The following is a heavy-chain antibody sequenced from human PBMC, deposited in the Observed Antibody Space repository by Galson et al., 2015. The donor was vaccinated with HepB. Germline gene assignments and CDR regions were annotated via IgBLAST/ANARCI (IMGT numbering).Heavy chain of an antibody. CDR2: IIPILGIA. CDR3: AREKWGWNFPLSGMDV. V-gene: IGHV1-69*04. J-gene: IGHJ6*02. CDR1: GGTFSSYA. Sequence: SVKVSCKASGGTFSSYAISWARQAPGQGLEWMGRIIPILGIANYAQKFQGRVTITADKSTSTAYMELSSLRSEDTAVYYCAREKWGWNFPLSGMDVWGQGTTVTVSS. D-gene: IGHD1-7*01.